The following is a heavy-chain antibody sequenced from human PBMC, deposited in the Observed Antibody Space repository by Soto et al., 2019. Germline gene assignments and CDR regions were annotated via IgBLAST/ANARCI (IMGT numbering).Heavy chain of an antibody. CDR1: GGSVSSGSYY. CDR2: IYYSGST. J-gene: IGHJ6*02. D-gene: IGHD3-3*01. CDR3: ARARITIFGVVISRLRYGMDV. Sequence: SETLSLTCTVSGGSVSSGSYYWSWIRQPPGKGLEWIGYIYYSGSTNYNPSLKSRVTISVDTSKNQFSLKLSSVTAADTAVYYCARARITIFGVVISRLRYGMDVWGQGTTVTVSS. V-gene: IGHV4-61*01.